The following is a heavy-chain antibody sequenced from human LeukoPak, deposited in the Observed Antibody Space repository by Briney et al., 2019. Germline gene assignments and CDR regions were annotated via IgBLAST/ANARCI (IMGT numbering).Heavy chain of an antibody. CDR2: IYISGST. J-gene: IGHJ4*02. CDR1: GGSISGYY. D-gene: IGHD3-10*01. Sequence: SKTLSLTCTVSGGSISGYYWNWIRQPAGKGLEWIGRIYISGSTNYNPSLKSRVTMSIDTSKNQFSLKLSSVTAADTAVYYCARAGDGSGSYDNADYDYWGQGTLVTVSS. V-gene: IGHV4-4*07. CDR3: ARAGDGSGSYDNADYDY.